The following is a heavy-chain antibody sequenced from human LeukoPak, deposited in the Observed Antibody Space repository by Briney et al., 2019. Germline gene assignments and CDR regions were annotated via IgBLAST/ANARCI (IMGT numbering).Heavy chain of an antibody. CDR3: ASWTGDGRDPPTEWGFDY. D-gene: IGHD1-26*01. CDR2: IYYSGST. V-gene: IGHV4-39*01. Sequence: SETLSLTCTVSGGSISSSSYYWGWIRQPPGKGLEWIGSIYYSGSTYYNPSLKSRVTISVDTSKNQFSLKLSSVTAADTTAYYCASWTGDGRDPPTEWGFDYWGQGTLVTVSS. CDR1: GGSISSSSYY. J-gene: IGHJ4*02.